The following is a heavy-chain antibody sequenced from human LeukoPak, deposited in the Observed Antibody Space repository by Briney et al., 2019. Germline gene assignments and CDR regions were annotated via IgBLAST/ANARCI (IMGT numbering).Heavy chain of an antibody. V-gene: IGHV5-51*01. J-gene: IGHJ4*02. CDR3: ARQDGSGLYYFDY. CDR2: IYPGDSDT. Sequence: KPGESLKISCKGSGYSFRSYWIGWVRQMPGKGLEWMGIIYPGDSDTRYRPSFQGQVTISADKSINTAYLQWSSLKASDSAVFYCARQDGSGLYYFDYWGQGTLVTVSS. CDR1: GYSFRSYW. D-gene: IGHD3-22*01.